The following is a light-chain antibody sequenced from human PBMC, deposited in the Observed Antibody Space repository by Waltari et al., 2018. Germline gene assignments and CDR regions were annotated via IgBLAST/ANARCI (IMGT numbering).Light chain of an antibody. CDR2: DAS. Sequence: EIVLTRSPATLSLSPGERATLSCRASPSISSYLPWYQPKPGQAPRLLIYDASNRATCIPARFSGGGSGTDFTLTISSLEPEDFAVYYCQQRDSWWTFGQGTKVEIK. J-gene: IGKJ1*01. V-gene: IGKV3-11*01. CDR1: PSISSY. CDR3: QQRDSWWT.